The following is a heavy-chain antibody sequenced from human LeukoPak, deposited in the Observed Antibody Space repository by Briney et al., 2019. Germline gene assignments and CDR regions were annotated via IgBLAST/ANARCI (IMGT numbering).Heavy chain of an antibody. CDR3: PKDSLQYCGGVSCSSFDY. Sequence: GGSLRLSCAASGFTFSSYGMHWVRQAPGKGLEWVAVISHDGSNKYYADSVKGRFTISRDNSKNTLYLQMNSLRAEDTAVYYCPKDSLQYCGGVSCSSFDYWGQGTRVTASP. CDR2: ISHDGSNK. V-gene: IGHV3-30*18. D-gene: IGHD2-15*01. CDR1: GFTFSSYG. J-gene: IGHJ4*02.